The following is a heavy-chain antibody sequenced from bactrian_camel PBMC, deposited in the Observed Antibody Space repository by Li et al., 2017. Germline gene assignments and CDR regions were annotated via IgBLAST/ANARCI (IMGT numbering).Heavy chain of an antibody. CDR3: AASWDVTAREALGSIASPEFGY. CDR1: GYAYSRYC. CDR2: IDSRGIT. Sequence: VQLVESGGGTVQAGGYLRLSCRASGYAYSRYCMGWFRQISGKEREGLATIDSRGITAYADSVKGRFTISEDNVLNILYLQMDNLKPEDSATYRCAASWDVTAREALGSIASPEFGYWGEGTQVTVS. D-gene: IGHD3*01. V-gene: IGHV3S67*01. J-gene: IGHJ6*01.